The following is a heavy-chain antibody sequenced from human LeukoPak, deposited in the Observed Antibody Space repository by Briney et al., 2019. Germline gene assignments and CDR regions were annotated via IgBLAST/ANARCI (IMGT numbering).Heavy chain of an antibody. V-gene: IGHV1-18*01. J-gene: IGHJ4*02. CDR1: GYIFTNFG. CDR3: ARDRNYYGSGSYPHVFDY. D-gene: IGHD3-10*01. Sequence: ASVKVSCKASGYIFTNFGISWVRQAPGQGLEWMGWISAYNGNTNYAQKVQGRVTMTTDTSTSTAYMELRSLRSDDTAVYYCARDRNYYGSGSYPHVFDYWGQGTLVTVSS. CDR2: ISAYNGNT.